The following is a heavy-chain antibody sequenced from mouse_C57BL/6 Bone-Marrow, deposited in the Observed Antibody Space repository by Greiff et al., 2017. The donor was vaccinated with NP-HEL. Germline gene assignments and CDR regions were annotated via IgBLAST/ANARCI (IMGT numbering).Heavy chain of an antibody. D-gene: IGHD1-1*01. Sequence: VQLQQSGAELARPGASVKLSCKASGYTFPSYGISWVKQRTGKGLEWIGEIYPRSGNPYYNEKFKGKATLLAAKSSSTAYMELRSLTSEDSAVYSCARSYYYGRSPHWYFDVWGTGTTVTVSS. CDR1: GYTFPSYG. CDR2: IYPRSGNP. J-gene: IGHJ1*03. CDR3: ARSYYYGRSPHWYFDV. V-gene: IGHV1-81*01.